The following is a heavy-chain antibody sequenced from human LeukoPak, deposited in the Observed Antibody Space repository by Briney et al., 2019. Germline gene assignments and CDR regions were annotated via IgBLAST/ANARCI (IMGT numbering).Heavy chain of an antibody. J-gene: IGHJ4*02. V-gene: IGHV4-4*02. CDR2: IYHSGST. D-gene: IGHD6-13*01. CDR3: ARDSGSSTWSSGREYYFDY. Sequence: PSGTLSLTCAVSGGSISSSNWWSWVRQPPGKGLEWIGEIYHSGSTNYNPSLKSWVTIPVDKSNNQFSLKLISVTAADTAVYYCARDSGSSTWSSGREYYFDYWGQGTLVTVSS. CDR1: GGSISSSNW.